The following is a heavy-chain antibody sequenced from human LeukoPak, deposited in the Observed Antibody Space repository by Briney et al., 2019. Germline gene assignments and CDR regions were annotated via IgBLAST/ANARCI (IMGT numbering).Heavy chain of an antibody. J-gene: IGHJ6*02. V-gene: IGHV3-43D*03. Sequence: GGSLRLSCAASGFTFDDYAMHWVRQAPGKGLEWVSLISWDGGSTYYADSVRGRFTISRDNSKNSLYMQMNSLRAEDTALYYCAKEIGRLTYHYYYGMDVWGQGTTVTVSS. CDR1: GFTFDDYA. CDR3: AKEIGRLTYHYYYGMDV. CDR2: ISWDGGST.